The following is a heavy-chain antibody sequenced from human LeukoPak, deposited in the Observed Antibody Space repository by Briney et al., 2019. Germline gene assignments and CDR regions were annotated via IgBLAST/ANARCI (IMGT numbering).Heavy chain of an antibody. J-gene: IGHJ4*02. Sequence: PGGSLRLSCAASGFTFSSYGMHWVRQAPGKGLEWVAVISYDGSNKYYADSVKGRFTISRDNSKNTLYLQMNSLRAEDTAVYYCARGCGAAAGDLDYWGQGTLVTVSS. CDR1: GFTFSSYG. CDR2: ISYDGSNK. D-gene: IGHD6-13*01. CDR3: ARGCGAAAGDLDY. V-gene: IGHV3-30*03.